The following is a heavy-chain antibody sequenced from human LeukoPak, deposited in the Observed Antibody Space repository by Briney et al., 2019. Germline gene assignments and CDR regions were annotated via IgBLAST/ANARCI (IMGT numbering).Heavy chain of an antibody. Sequence: GGSLRLSCAASGFTLSSYWMRWVRQAPGKGREWVANIKQDGSENYYVGSVKGRFTISRDNAKKSLYVQMTSRRAEDTAVYYCASAYYDFWSGYYGYWGQGTLVTVSS. CDR1: GFTLSSYW. CDR2: IKQDGSEN. CDR3: ASAYYDFWSGYYGY. J-gene: IGHJ4*02. D-gene: IGHD3-3*01. V-gene: IGHV3-7*01.